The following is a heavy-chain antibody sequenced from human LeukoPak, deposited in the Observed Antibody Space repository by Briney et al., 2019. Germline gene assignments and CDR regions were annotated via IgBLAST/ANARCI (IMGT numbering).Heavy chain of an antibody. CDR1: GFTFSSSA. J-gene: IGHJ4*02. Sequence: GGSLRLSCAASGFTFSSSAMSWVRQAPGKGLEWVSGISGSGGITYYADSVKGRFTISRGNSKNTLYLQMNSLRAEDTALYYCAKAGSYWDFDYWGQGTLVTVSS. D-gene: IGHD1-26*01. CDR2: ISGSGGIT. CDR3: AKAGSYWDFDY. V-gene: IGHV3-23*01.